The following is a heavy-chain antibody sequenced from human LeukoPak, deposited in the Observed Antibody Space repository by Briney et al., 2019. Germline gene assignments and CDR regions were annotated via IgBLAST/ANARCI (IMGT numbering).Heavy chain of an antibody. CDR1: GFTFDDYG. V-gene: IGHV3-20*01. CDR2: INWNGGST. J-gene: IGHJ4*02. CDR3: ARGYDSTWYVIDY. Sequence: GGSLRLSCEASGFTFDDYGMSWVRQVPGKGLEWVSGINWNGGSTGYGDSVKGRFTISRDNAKNSLYLQMNSLRAEDTALYHCARGYDSTWYVIDYWGQGTLVTVSS. D-gene: IGHD6-13*01.